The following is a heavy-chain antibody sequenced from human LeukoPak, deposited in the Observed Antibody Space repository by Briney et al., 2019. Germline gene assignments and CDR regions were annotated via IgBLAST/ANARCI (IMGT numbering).Heavy chain of an antibody. CDR3: AKDRPHSSGWGTPADF. D-gene: IGHD6-19*01. V-gene: IGHV3-30*02. Sequence: PGGSLRLSCEASGINFRSSGMHWVRQAPVHGLEWVAYVPFDGIKKFYADSVRGRFTISRDNSTNTLYLQLNSLRPDDTAVYYCAKDRPHSSGWGTPADFWGQGTLVTVSS. CDR1: GINFRSSG. CDR2: VPFDGIKK. J-gene: IGHJ4*02.